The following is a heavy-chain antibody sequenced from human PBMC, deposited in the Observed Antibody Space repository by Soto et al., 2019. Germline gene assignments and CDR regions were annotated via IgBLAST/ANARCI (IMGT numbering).Heavy chain of an antibody. CDR2: INHSGST. J-gene: IGHJ4*02. CDR3: ARSYIWGTYRYYGY. D-gene: IGHD3-16*02. V-gene: IGHV4-34*01. Sequence: PSETLSLTCAVSGGSFSGYYWSWIRQPPGKGLEWIGEINHSGSTNFNPSLKSRVTISVDTSKNQFSLKLSSVTAADTAVYYCARSYIWGTYRYYGYWGQGTLVTVSS. CDR1: GGSFSGYY.